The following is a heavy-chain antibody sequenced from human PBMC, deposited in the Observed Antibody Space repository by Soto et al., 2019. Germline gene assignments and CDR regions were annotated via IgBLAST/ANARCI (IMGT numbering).Heavy chain of an antibody. D-gene: IGHD1-1*01. CDR2: IYYSGST. CDR3: AGGTTGTESYGMDV. CDR1: GGSISSYY. V-gene: IGHV4-59*01. J-gene: IGHJ6*02. Sequence: QVQLQESGPGLVKPSETLSLTCTVSGGSISSYYWSWIRQPPGKGLEWIGYIYYSGSTNYNPSLKSRVTISVDTSKNQFSRKLSSVTAADTAVYYCAGGTTGTESYGMDVWGQGTTVTVSS.